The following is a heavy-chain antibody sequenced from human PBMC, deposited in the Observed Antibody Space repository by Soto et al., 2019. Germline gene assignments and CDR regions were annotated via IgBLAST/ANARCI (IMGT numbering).Heavy chain of an antibody. Sequence: QVQLVQSGGEVKKPGASVTVSCKASGYTFINYHITWVRQAPGQWLEWMAWINTYNGMTDYAQRFQGGVTMTRDTSTSTAYTELRNLGSDDTARYFCAKTPRGEMARDWGQGTLVTVPS. CDR3: AKTPRGEMARD. J-gene: IGHJ4*02. CDR1: GYTFINYH. CDR2: INTYNGMT. V-gene: IGHV1-18*01. D-gene: IGHD5-12*01.